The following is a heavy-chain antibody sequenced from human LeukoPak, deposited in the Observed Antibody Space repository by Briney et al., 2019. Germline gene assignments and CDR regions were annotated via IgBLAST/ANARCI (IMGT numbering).Heavy chain of an antibody. V-gene: IGHV3-23*01. CDR2: ISGTGGAT. CDR1: GFSFGNYA. J-gene: IGHJ5*01. CDR3: VKGPRDTYGTNWFVS. D-gene: IGHD2-21*01. Sequence: GGSLRLSSVASGFSFGNYAMSWVRQAPGKGLQWVSQISGTGGATWYAGFARDRFTISRDNSKKTLYLQMSGLSVEDTAMYYCVKGPRDTYGTNWFVSWGQGTLLIVSS.